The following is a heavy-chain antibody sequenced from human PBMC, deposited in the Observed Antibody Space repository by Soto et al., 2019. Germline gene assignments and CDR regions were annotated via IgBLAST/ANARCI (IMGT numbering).Heavy chain of an antibody. V-gene: IGHV1-69*04. J-gene: IGHJ3*02. CDR1: GGTFSSYS. Sequence: ASVKVSCKAAGGTFSSYSMSWVRHAPGQGLEWMGRIIPILGIANYAQKFQGRVTITADKSTSTAYMELSSLRSEDTAVYYCARGTRGHDDAFDIWGQGTMVTVSS. D-gene: IGHD3-10*01. CDR3: ARGTRGHDDAFDI. CDR2: IIPILGIA.